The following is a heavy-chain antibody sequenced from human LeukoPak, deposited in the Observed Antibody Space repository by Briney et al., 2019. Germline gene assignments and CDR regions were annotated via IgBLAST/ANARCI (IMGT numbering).Heavy chain of an antibody. J-gene: IGHJ4*02. CDR1: GGSISSSSYY. D-gene: IGHD5-18*01. Sequence: SETLSLTCTVSGGSISSSSYYWGWIRQPPGKGLEWIGSIYYSGSTYYNPSLKSRVTISVDTSKNQFSLKLSSVTAADTAVYYCARQWSPHETRYSYGFFDYWGQGTLVTVSS. V-gene: IGHV4-39*01. CDR3: ARQWSPHETRYSYGFFDY. CDR2: IYYSGST.